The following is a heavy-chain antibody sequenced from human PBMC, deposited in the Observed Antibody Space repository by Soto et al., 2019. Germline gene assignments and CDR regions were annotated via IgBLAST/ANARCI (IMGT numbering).Heavy chain of an antibody. CDR2: ITYSGEST. Sequence: LRLSCAASGFTFSSYAISWVRQAPGKGLKWVSAITYSGESTNYADSVKGRFTISRDNSKNTLYLQMNSLRAEDTAVYSCAKDQLRIMIRGLIPEIWGQGTLVTVAS. J-gene: IGHJ4*02. CDR1: GFTFSSYA. D-gene: IGHD3-16*01. CDR3: AKDQLRIMIRGLIPEI. V-gene: IGHV3-23*01.